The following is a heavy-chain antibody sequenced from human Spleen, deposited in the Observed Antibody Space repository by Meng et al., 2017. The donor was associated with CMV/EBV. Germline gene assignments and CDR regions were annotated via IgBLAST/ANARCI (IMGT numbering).Heavy chain of an antibody. CDR3: ARGPGYYGGNDPGFDP. CDR2: IYYSGST. CDR1: GSVSSGSYY. V-gene: IGHV4-61*01. Sequence: GSVSSGSYYWSWIRQPPGKGLEWIGYIYYSGSTNYNPSLKSRVTISVDTSKNQFSLKLSSVTAADTAVYYCARGPGYYGGNDPGFDPWGQGTLVTVSS. J-gene: IGHJ5*02. D-gene: IGHD4-23*01.